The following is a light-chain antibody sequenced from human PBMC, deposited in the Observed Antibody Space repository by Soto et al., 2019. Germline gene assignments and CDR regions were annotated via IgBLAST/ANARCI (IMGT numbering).Light chain of an antibody. CDR2: GNN. V-gene: IGLV1-40*01. CDR1: SSSIGAGSD. J-gene: IGLJ1*01. Sequence: QPVLTQPPSVSGAPGQRVTISCSGSSSSIGAGSDVHWYQQPPGTAPKLLIYGNNNRPSGVRDRFSGSKSGNSASLAITGLQPEDEADYYCQSYASGLRAHVFGSGTKVNVL. CDR3: QSYASGLRAHV.